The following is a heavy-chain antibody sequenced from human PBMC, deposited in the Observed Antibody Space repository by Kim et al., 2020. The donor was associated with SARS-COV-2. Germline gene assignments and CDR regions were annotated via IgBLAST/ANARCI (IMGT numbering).Heavy chain of an antibody. Sequence: YYADSVKGRFTISRDNSKNTLYLQMNSLRAEDTAVYYCASGSGSYRSGFDYWGQGTLVTVSS. CDR3: ASGSGSYRSGFDY. J-gene: IGHJ4*02. D-gene: IGHD1-26*01. V-gene: IGHV3-30*01.